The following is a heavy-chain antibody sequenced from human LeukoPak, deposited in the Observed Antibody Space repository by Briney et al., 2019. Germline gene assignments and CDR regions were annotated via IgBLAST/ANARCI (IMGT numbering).Heavy chain of an antibody. Sequence: SETLSLTCAVYGGSFSGYYWSWVRQPPGKGLEWIGEINHIGSTNYNTPLKTRVTISVATSKNQFSLKVSSVTVTATAVYYFASRYTAMVMAPDAFDIWGQGTMVTVSS. CDR1: GGSFSGYY. CDR2: INHIGST. J-gene: IGHJ3*02. D-gene: IGHD5-18*01. V-gene: IGHV4-34*01. CDR3: ASRYTAMVMAPDAFDI.